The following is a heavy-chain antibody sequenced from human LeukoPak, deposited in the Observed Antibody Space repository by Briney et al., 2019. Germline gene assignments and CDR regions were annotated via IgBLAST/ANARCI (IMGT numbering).Heavy chain of an antibody. J-gene: IGHJ6*02. V-gene: IGHV3-21*01. D-gene: IGHD6-13*01. CDR1: GFTFSSYS. Sequence: PGGSLRLSCAASGFTFSSYSMNWVRQAPGKGLEWVSSISSSSYVYYADSVKGRFTISRDNAKNSLYLQMNSLRAEDTAVYYCARAAAEAYYYYGMDVWGQGTTVTVSS. CDR3: ARAAAEAYYYYGMDV. CDR2: ISSSSYV.